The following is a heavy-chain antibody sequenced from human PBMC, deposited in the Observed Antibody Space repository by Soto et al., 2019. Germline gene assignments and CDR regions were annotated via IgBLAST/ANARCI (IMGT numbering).Heavy chain of an antibody. D-gene: IGHD6-13*01. J-gene: IGHJ4*02. CDR2: INHSGST. Sequence: SQTLSRTGARCVVSVSGYYWTWIRQPPGKGLEWIGEINHSGSTNYNPSLKSRVTISVDTSKNQFSLKLSSVTAVDTAVYYCARCPSACSSWGQGTLVTVS. CDR3: ARCPSACSS. V-gene: IGHV4-34*01. CDR1: VVSVSGYY.